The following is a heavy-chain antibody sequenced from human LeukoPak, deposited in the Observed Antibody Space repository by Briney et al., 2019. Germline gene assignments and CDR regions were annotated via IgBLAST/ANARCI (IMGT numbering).Heavy chain of an antibody. J-gene: IGHJ3*02. V-gene: IGHV1-46*01. CDR2: INPSFNPGVDVT. CDR3: ARDLTRLKDSCAFDI. CDR1: GYTFSSYH. D-gene: IGHD2-15*01. Sequence: ASVKVSCKASGYTFSSYHIHWVRQAPGQGLEWMGKINPSFNPGVDVTSYAQKFQGRVTMTRDTSTNTVYMELSSLRSEDTAVYYCARDLTRLKDSCAFDIWGQGTMVTVSS.